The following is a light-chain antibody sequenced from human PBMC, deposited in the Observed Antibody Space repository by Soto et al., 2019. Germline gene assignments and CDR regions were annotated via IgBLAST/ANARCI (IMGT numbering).Light chain of an antibody. CDR1: QNIRNL. CDR2: DAS. CDR3: QQYYTYST. Sequence: TCRASQNIRNLLAWYQQKPGKAPKPLIFDASTLKTGVPSRFGGSGSGAEFNFTITGLQPDDFATYFCQQYYTYSTFGQGTRLEI. J-gene: IGKJ5*01. V-gene: IGKV1-5*01.